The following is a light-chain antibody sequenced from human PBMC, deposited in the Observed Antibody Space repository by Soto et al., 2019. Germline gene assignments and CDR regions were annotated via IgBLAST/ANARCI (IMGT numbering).Light chain of an antibody. CDR1: QSVSSSF. J-gene: IGKJ4*01. Sequence: EIVLTQSPGTLSLSPGERATLSCRASQSVSSSFLAWYQQKPGQAPRLLIYGASSRATGIPDRFSGSGSGTHFTVTISRLEPEDFTVYYCQQHDSSPLTFGGGTKVEIK. V-gene: IGKV3-20*01. CDR3: QQHDSSPLT. CDR2: GAS.